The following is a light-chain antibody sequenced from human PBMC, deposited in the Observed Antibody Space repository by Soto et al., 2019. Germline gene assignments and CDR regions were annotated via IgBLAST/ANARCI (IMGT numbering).Light chain of an antibody. CDR3: SSYAGNNNLV. CDR2: EVS. J-gene: IGLJ2*01. V-gene: IGLV2-8*01. Sequence: QSALTQPPSASGSPGQSVTISCTGTSSDVGGYNYVSWYQQHPGKAPKLMIFEVSKRPSGVPDRFSGSKSGNTAFLTVSGLQADDEADYYCSSYAGNNNLVFGGGTQLTVL. CDR1: SSDVGGYNY.